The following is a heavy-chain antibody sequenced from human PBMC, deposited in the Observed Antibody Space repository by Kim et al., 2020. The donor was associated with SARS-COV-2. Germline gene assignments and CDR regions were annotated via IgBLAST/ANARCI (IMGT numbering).Heavy chain of an antibody. CDR2: IIPILGIA. V-gene: IGHV1-69*04. CDR3: AREDSNSPGRFDP. D-gene: IGHD4-4*01. Sequence: SVKVSCKSSGGTFSSYAISWVRQAPGQGLEWMGRIIPILGIANYAQKFQGRVTITADKSTSTAYMELSSLRSEDTAVYYCAREDSNSPGRFDPWGQGTLVTVSS. J-gene: IGHJ5*02. CDR1: GGTFSSYA.